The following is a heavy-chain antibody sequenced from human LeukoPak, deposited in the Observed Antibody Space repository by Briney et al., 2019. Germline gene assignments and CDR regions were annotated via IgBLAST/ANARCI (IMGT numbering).Heavy chain of an antibody. J-gene: IGHJ4*02. CDR3: ARGPPPDFDC. CDR2: IYTSGST. CDR1: GGSICNYY. Sequence: SETLSLTCTVSGGSICNYYWSWIPPPPGKGREWIGRIYTSGSTDYNPSLKSRVTMSVDTTKNQFSLKLSSVTAADTAVYYCARGPPPDFDCWGQGTLVTVSS. V-gene: IGHV4-4*07.